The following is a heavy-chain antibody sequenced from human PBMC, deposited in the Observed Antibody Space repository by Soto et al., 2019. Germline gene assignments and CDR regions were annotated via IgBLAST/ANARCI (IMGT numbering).Heavy chain of an antibody. D-gene: IGHD3-22*01. Sequence: ASVKVSCKASGYTFTSYGISWVRQAPGQGLEWMGWISGYNGNTNYAQNLQGRVTMTTDTSTSTAYMELRSLRSDDTAVYYCARDLYSYDNSGLGRFDIWGQGTMVTVSS. CDR3: ARDLYSYDNSGLGRFDI. CDR2: ISGYNGNT. V-gene: IGHV1-18*04. CDR1: GYTFTSYG. J-gene: IGHJ3*02.